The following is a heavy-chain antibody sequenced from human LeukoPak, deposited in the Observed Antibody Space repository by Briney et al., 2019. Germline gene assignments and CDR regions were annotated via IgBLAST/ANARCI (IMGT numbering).Heavy chain of an antibody. Sequence: RAGGSLRPSCAASGFTVSDNYTSWVRQAPGKGLEWVSAISGGGSTYYANSVKGRFIISRDNSKNTVYLQLNSLRAEDTAVYYCARGGDTIGSIRSPFDIWGQGTTVTVSS. CDR2: ISGGGST. J-gene: IGHJ3*02. D-gene: IGHD3-22*01. CDR1: GFTVSDNY. V-gene: IGHV3-53*01. CDR3: ARGGDTIGSIRSPFDI.